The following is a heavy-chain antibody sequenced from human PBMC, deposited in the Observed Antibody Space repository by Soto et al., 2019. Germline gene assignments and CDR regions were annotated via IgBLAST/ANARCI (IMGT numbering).Heavy chain of an antibody. V-gene: IGHV4-4*02. Sequence: PSETLSLTCAVSGGSISSSNWWSWVRQPPGKGLEWIGYIYYSGNTNYNPSLKSRVTISMDTSKNQFSLKLSSVTAADTAVYYCARRPLSNYYFDYWGQGTLVTVSS. CDR1: GGSISSSNW. CDR2: IYYSGNT. J-gene: IGHJ4*02. CDR3: ARRPLSNYYFDY.